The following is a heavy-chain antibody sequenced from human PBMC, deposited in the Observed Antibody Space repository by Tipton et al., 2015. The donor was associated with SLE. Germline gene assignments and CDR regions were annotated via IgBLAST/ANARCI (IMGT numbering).Heavy chain of an antibody. CDR2: IYYSGST. Sequence: TLSLTCTVSGDSINSVGYYWNWIRQHPGKGLEWIGSIYYSGSTYYNPSLKSRVSVSVDTSKNQFSLNLSSVTAADTAVYYCARHRRDLFYPYMDVWGKGTTVTVSS. V-gene: IGHV4-31*03. J-gene: IGHJ6*03. CDR3: ARHRRDLFYPYMDV. D-gene: IGHD2/OR15-2a*01. CDR1: GDSINSVGYY.